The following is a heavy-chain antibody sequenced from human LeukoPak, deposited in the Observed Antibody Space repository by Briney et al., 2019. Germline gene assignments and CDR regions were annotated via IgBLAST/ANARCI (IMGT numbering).Heavy chain of an antibody. Sequence: ASVKVSRKASGYTFTSYDINWVRQATGQGLEWMGWMNPNSGNTGYAQKFQGRVTMTRNTSISTAYMELSSLRSEDTAVYYCARGGYGDYEGRRHYYYGMDVWGQGTTVTVSS. J-gene: IGHJ6*02. CDR3: ARGGYGDYEGRRHYYYGMDV. CDR2: MNPNSGNT. D-gene: IGHD4-17*01. CDR1: GYTFTSYD. V-gene: IGHV1-8*01.